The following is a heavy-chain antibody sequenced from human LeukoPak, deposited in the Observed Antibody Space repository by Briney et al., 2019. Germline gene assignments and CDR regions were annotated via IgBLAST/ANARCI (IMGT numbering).Heavy chain of an antibody. D-gene: IGHD3-9*01. CDR3: TTEGLGGILRGNFDY. Sequence: GGSLRLSCAASGFTFSNAWMSWVRQAPGKGLEWVGRIKSKTDGGTTDYAAPVKGRFTISRDDSKNTLYLQMNSLKTEDTAVYYCTTEGLGGILRGNFDYWGPGNLLTVSS. V-gene: IGHV3-15*01. CDR2: IKSKTDGGTT. CDR1: GFTFSNAW. J-gene: IGHJ4*01.